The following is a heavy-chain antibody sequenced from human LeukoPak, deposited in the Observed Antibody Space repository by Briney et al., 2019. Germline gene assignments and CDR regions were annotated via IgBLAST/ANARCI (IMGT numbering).Heavy chain of an antibody. J-gene: IGHJ5*02. V-gene: IGHV3-23*01. CDR3: TREGMGTTVSAWFDP. D-gene: IGHD1-7*01. CDR1: GFTFSSHG. Sequence: PGGSLRLSCAASGFTFSSHGMSWVRQAPGKGLEWVSTISGSGDNTYYADSVKGRFTISRDNSKNTMYLQVNSLRAEDTAVYYCTREGMGTTVSAWFDPWGQGTLVTVSS. CDR2: ISGSGDNT.